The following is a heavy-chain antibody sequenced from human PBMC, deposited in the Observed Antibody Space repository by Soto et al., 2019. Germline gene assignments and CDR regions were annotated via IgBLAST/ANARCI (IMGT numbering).Heavy chain of an antibody. CDR3: AREPMVRDMVSYYYYMDV. CDR2: IWYAGSNK. V-gene: IGHV3-33*01. CDR1: GFTFSSYG. Sequence: QVQLVESGGGVGQPGRSLRLACAASGFTFSSYGMHWVRQAPGKGLEGVAVIWYAGSNKYYADSVKGRFTISSDNSKNTLYLQINSLRAEDTAVYYCAREPMVRDMVSYYYYMDVWGKGTTVTVSS. D-gene: IGHD3-10*01. J-gene: IGHJ6*03.